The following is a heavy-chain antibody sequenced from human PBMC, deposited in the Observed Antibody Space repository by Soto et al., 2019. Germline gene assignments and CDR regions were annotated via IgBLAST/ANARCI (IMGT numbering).Heavy chain of an antibody. J-gene: IGHJ6*02. Sequence: SETLSLTCTVSGGSISSSSYYWGWIRQPPGKGLEWIGSIYYSGSTYYNPSLKSRVTISVDTSKNQFSPKLSSVTAADTAVYYCARLGIVGATSYYYYGMDVWGQGTTVTVSS. V-gene: IGHV4-39*01. D-gene: IGHD1-26*01. CDR1: GGSISSSSYY. CDR3: ARLGIVGATSYYYYGMDV. CDR2: IYYSGST.